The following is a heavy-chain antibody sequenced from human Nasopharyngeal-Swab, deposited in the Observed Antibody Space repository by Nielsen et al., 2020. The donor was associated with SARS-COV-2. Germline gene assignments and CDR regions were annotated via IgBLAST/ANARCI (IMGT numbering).Heavy chain of an antibody. CDR2: IPQLVGP. D-gene: IGHD6-13*01. CDR1: GSSFSGYA. CDR3: ARGQGRSIWEWGYYYHYTGV. Sequence: GSLRPSCPLYGSSFSGYAWIWIRPSPGKGLEWIGAIPQLVGPQYSPSLKSRVSLSVDTSKNQFSLNLRSVTAADTAVYYCARGQGRSIWEWGYYYHYTGVWGIGTTVTVSS. V-gene: IGHV4-34*01. J-gene: IGHJ6*03.